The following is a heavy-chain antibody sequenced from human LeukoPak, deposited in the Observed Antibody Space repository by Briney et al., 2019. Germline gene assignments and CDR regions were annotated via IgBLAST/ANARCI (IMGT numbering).Heavy chain of an antibody. CDR3: ARDRYIVVPGGWFDP. CDR1: GFTFSSYS. D-gene: IGHD2-2*01. V-gene: IGHV3-21*01. Sequence: GGSLRLSCAASGFTFSSYSMNWVRQAPGKGLERVSSISSSSSYIYYADSVKGRFTISRDNAKNSLYLQMNSLRTEDTAVYYCARDRYIVVPGGWFDPWGQGTLVTVSS. CDR2: ISSSSSYI. J-gene: IGHJ5*02.